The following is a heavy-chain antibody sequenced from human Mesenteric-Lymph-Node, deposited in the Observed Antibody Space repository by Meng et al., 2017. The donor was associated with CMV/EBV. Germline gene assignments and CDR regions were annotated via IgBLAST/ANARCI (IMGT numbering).Heavy chain of an antibody. CDR2: ISSSSSYI. J-gene: IGHJ4*02. CDR1: GFTFSSYS. Sequence: GESLKISCAASGFTFSSYSMNWVRQAPGRGLEWVSSISSSSSYIYYADSVKGRFTISRDNAKNSLYLQMNSLRAEDTAVYYCARGADPEDYWGQGTLVTVSS. CDR3: ARGADPEDY. V-gene: IGHV3-21*01. D-gene: IGHD1-14*01.